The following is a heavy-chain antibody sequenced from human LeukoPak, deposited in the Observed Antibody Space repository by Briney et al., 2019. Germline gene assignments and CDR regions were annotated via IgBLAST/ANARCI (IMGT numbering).Heavy chain of an antibody. Sequence: PSETLSLTCAVSGGSISSTTSYWGWICQPPGKGLEWIGRIYYSGSTFYNPSLKSRVTISVDTSKNQLSLRLSSVTAADTAAYYCARHGSTDYFDYWGQGTLVTVSS. CDR2: IYYSGST. CDR1: GGSISSTTSY. CDR3: ARHGSTDYFDY. D-gene: IGHD2-2*03. V-gene: IGHV4-39*01. J-gene: IGHJ4*02.